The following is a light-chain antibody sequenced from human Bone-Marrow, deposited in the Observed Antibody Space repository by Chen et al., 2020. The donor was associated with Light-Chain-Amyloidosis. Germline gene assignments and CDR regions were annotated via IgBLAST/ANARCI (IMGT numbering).Light chain of an antibody. CDR1: DLPTKY. Sequence: SYELTQPPSVSVSPGQTARITCSGDDLPTKYAYWYQQKPGPAPVLVIHRDTARPSGISERFSGCSSGTTATLTISGVQAEDEDDYHCQSADSSGTYEVIFGGGTKLTVL. J-gene: IGLJ2*01. V-gene: IGLV3-25*03. CDR3: QSADSSGTYEVI. CDR2: RDT.